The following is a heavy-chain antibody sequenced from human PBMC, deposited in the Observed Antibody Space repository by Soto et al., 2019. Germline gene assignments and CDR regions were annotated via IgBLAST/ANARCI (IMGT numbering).Heavy chain of an antibody. J-gene: IGHJ5*02. V-gene: IGHV1-2*02. CDR1: GYTFTDYH. D-gene: IGHD6-25*01. Sequence: ASVKVSCKASGYTFTDYHIHWVRQAPGQGLEFMGWINANNGGAGSAQQFQGRVTVTRDTSITTVYMELSNLRSDDTAVYYCAREGGSETLQPSYNWFDTWAREPWSPSP. CDR2: INANNGGA. CDR3: AREGGSETLQPSYNWFDT.